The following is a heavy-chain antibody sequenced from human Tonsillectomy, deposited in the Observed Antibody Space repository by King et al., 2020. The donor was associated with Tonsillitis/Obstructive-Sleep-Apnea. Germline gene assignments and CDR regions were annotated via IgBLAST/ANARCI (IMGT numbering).Heavy chain of an antibody. CDR2: VYYSGST. CDR1: GGSISTYY. CDR3: ARGYCSGGSYSSDYYYYMDV. Sequence: VQLQESGPGLVKPSETLSLTCTVSGGSISTYYWSWIRQPPGRGLEWIGYVYYSGSTNYNPSLRSRVTMSVDTSKNQFSLKLTSVTAADTAVYYCARGYCSGGSYSSDYYYYMDVWGKGTTVTVSS. V-gene: IGHV4-59*08. D-gene: IGHD2-15*01. J-gene: IGHJ6*03.